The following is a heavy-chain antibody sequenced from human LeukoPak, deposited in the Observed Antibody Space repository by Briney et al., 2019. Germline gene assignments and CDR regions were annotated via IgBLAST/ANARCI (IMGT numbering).Heavy chain of an antibody. Sequence: PGGSLRLSCAASGFTFSSYSMNWVRQAPGKGLEWVSSISSSSSYIYYADSVKGRFTISRDNSKNTLYLQMNSLRAEDTAVYYCARYSSSSRGMDVWGQGTTVTVSS. V-gene: IGHV3-21*04. CDR2: ISSSSSYI. CDR3: ARYSSSSRGMDV. CDR1: GFTFSSYS. J-gene: IGHJ6*02. D-gene: IGHD6-13*01.